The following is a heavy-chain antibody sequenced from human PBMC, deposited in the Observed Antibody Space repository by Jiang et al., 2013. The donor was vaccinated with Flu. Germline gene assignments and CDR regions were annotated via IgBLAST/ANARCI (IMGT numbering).Heavy chain of an antibody. V-gene: IGHV4-4*02. J-gene: IGHJ4*02. CDR3: ARGGDWTLDY. CDR1: GGSISGDRW. CDR2: IFHSENT. Sequence: LLKPSGTLSLTCAVSGGSISGDRWWTWVRQPPGKGLEWIGEIFHSENTKSNPSLKSRVTMSVDKSKNQFSLKLTSVTAADTAVYYCARGGDWTLDYWGQGTLVT. D-gene: IGHD1-1*01.